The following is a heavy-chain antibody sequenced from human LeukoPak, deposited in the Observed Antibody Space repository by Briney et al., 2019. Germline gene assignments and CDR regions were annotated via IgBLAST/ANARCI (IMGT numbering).Heavy chain of an antibody. CDR1: GFTFSSSA. Sequence: GGSLRLSCAASGFTFSSSAMHWVRRAPGKGLEWVAAISYDGSDSWYADSVKGRFTISRDNSKNTLYLQIDSLRPEDTAVYYCASPDKYYYDTSGYPLDHWGQGTLVTVSS. CDR3: ASPDKYYYDTSGYPLDH. J-gene: IGHJ4*02. V-gene: IGHV3-30*14. D-gene: IGHD3-22*01. CDR2: ISYDGSDS.